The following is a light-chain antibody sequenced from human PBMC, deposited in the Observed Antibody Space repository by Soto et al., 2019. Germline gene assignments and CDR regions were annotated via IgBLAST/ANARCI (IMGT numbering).Light chain of an antibody. Sequence: QSALTQPASVSGAPGQSVTISCTGTRCDIGDGNFISWYQQSPGTAPRLLIYEGNNRPSGVSGRFSGSKAGNTASLTISGHLDDDEADYCCASFRSVTILVFGSGTKVTVL. CDR3: ASFRSVTILV. CDR2: EGN. V-gene: IGLV2-14*01. J-gene: IGLJ1*01. CDR1: RCDIGDGNF.